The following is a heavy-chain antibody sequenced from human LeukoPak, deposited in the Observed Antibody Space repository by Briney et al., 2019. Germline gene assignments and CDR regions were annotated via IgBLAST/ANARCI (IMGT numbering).Heavy chain of an antibody. CDR3: ARARGTEWMDY. J-gene: IGHJ4*02. CDR2: INTNTGSP. D-gene: IGHD3-16*01. Sequence: ASVKVSCKASGYTFTKYPMNWVRQAPGQGPEYMGWINTNTGSPVYAQDFIGRFVFSLGTSVSTAYLQISDLKAEDTAVYYCARARGTEWMDYWGQGTLVTVSP. V-gene: IGHV7-4-1*02. CDR1: GYTFTKYP.